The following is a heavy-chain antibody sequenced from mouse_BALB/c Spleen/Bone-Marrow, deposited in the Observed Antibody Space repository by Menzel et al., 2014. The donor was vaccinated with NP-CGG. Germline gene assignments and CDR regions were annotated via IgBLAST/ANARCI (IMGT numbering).Heavy chain of an antibody. CDR2: INPYNDGT. Sequence: EVQLVESGPELVKPGASVKMSCEASGYTFTSYVMHWVKQKPGQGLEWIGYINPYNDGTKYNEKFKGKATLTSDKSSSTAYMELSSLTYEDSAVYYRAGDYDVNFDYWGQGTTLTASS. CDR3: AGDYDVNFDY. V-gene: IGHV1-14*01. J-gene: IGHJ2*01. D-gene: IGHD2-4*01. CDR1: GYTFTSYV.